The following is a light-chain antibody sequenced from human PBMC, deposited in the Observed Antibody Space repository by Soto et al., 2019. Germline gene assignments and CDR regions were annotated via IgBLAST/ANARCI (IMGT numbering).Light chain of an antibody. CDR2: DAS. Sequence: DIQMTQSPSTLSACVGDRVTITCRASQSIDTWLAWYQQRPGKAPNLLIYDASTLQTGVPSRFSGSGSGTEFALTISSLQPDVFATSYCQEYESFSTFGQGTKVDIK. CDR3: QEYESFST. V-gene: IGKV1-5*01. J-gene: IGKJ1*01. CDR1: QSIDTW.